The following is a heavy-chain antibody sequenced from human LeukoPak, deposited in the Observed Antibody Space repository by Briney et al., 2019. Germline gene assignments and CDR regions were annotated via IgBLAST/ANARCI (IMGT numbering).Heavy chain of an antibody. CDR3: VRLGKSAGL. V-gene: IGHV4-39*02. Sequence: SETLSLTFTVSGGSISSSSYYLGWIRQPPGKGLEWIGSIYYSGSTNYNPSLKSRVTISVDTSKNHFSPKLSSVTAADTALFFCVRLGKSAGLCGQGTLVSVSS. CDR2: IYYSGST. J-gene: IGHJ4*02. D-gene: IGHD7-27*01. CDR1: GGSISSSSYY.